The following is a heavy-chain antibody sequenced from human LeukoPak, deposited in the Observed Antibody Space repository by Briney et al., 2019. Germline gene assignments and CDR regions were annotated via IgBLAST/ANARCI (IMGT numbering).Heavy chain of an antibody. Sequence: SVKVSCKASGGTFSSYAISWVRQAPGQGLEWMGRIIPILGIANYAQKFQGRVTITADKSTSTAYMELSSLRSEDTAVYYCAREFSGLRRGLLGLLQERGQGTLVTVSS. J-gene: IGHJ1*01. V-gene: IGHV1-69*04. CDR3: AREFSGLRRGLLGLLQE. CDR1: GGTFSSYA. D-gene: IGHD5-18*01. CDR2: IIPILGIA.